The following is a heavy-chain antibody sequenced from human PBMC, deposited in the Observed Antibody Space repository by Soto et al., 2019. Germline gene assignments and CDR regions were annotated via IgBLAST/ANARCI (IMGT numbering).Heavy chain of an antibody. Sequence: GESLKISCKGSGYSSTSYWIGWVRQMPGKGLEWMGIIYPGDSDTRYSPSFQGQVTISADKSIGTAYLQWSSLKASDTAMYYCARLKYSSSSYYYGMDVWGQGTTVTVSS. CDR1: GYSSTSYW. CDR3: ARLKYSSSSYYYGMDV. V-gene: IGHV5-51*01. CDR2: IYPGDSDT. J-gene: IGHJ6*02. D-gene: IGHD6-6*01.